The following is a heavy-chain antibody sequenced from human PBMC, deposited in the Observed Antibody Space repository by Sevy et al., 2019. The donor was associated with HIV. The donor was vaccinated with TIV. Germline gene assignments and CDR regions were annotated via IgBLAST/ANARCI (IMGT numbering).Heavy chain of an antibody. V-gene: IGHV3-30*18. CDR2: ISYHGRNK. CDR1: GFTFSTHG. D-gene: IGHD3-9*01. Sequence: GGSLRLSCVASGFTFSTHGMHWVRQAPGKGLEWVAVISYHGRNKFYGDSVEGRFTISRDNSKKTLYLQMNRLRTEDTAVYYCAKDFTGYNGMDVWGQGTMVTVSS. CDR3: AKDFTGYNGMDV. J-gene: IGHJ6*02.